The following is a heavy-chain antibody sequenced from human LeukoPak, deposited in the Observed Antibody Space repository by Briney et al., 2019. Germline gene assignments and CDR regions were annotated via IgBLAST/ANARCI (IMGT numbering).Heavy chain of an antibody. CDR1: GVTSSSYS. Sequence: GGSLRLSCAASGVTSSSYSMSWVRQAPGKGLEWVSSISSSKTYIYYADSVKGRFTISRDNVRNSLYLQMNSLRAEDTAVYYCARVTSGITGGTYYYYYMDVWGKGTTVTVSS. CDR2: ISSSKTYI. CDR3: ARVTSGITGGTYYYYYMDV. D-gene: IGHD6-13*01. J-gene: IGHJ6*03. V-gene: IGHV3-21*01.